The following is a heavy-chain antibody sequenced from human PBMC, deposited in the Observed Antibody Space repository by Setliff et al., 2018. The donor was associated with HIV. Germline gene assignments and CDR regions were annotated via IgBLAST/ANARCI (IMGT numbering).Heavy chain of an antibody. CDR2: INEDGSEK. D-gene: IGHD2-8*02. V-gene: IGHV3-7*01. Sequence: GGSLRLSCAASGFTLRSYWLSWVRQAPGKGLEWVASINEDGSEKNYVDSVKGRFTISRDNAKNSLFLQVNSLRAEDTAVYYCAKRAPPPGASLDSWGQGTLVTVSS. CDR1: GFTLRSYW. J-gene: IGHJ4*02. CDR3: AKRAPPPGASLDS.